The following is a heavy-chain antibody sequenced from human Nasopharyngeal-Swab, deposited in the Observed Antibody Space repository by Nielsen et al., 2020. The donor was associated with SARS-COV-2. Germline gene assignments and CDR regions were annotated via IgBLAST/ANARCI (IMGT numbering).Heavy chain of an antibody. D-gene: IGHD5-24*01. CDR2: IYPADFDT. CDR3: ARGGDGQGDFDY. V-gene: IGHV5-51*01. J-gene: IGHJ4*02. CDR1: GYRFTNYW. Sequence: GGSLRLSCKGSGYRFTNYWIAWVRQMPGKGLEWMGIIYPADFDTRYSPSFQGQVTISADKSISTAYLQWNSLKAPDSGMYYCARGGDGQGDFDYWGRGTLVTVSS.